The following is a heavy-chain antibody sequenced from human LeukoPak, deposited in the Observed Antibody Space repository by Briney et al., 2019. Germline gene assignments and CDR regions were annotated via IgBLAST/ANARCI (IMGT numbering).Heavy chain of an antibody. D-gene: IGHD3-3*01. J-gene: IGHJ3*02. CDR1: GGSISSSSYY. CDR3: ARERSGSEIFARSFDI. V-gene: IGHV4-39*07. Sequence: SETLSLTCTVSGGSISSSSYYWGWIRQPPGKGLEWIGSIYYSGSTYYNPSLKSRITISVDKPKNQFSLKLSSVTAADTAVYYCARERSGSEIFARSFDIWGQGTMVTVSS. CDR2: IYYSGST.